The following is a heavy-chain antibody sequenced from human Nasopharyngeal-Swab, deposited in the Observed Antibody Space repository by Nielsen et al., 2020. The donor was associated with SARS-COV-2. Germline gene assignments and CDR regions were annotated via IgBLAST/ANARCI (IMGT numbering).Heavy chain of an antibody. D-gene: IGHD1-1*01. CDR3: RRGTDY. CDR2: IRSKANSYAT. J-gene: IGHJ4*02. V-gene: IGHV3-73*01. Sequence: WIRQAPGKGLEWVGRIRSKANSYATAYAASVKGRFTISRDDSKNTAYLQMNSLKTEDTAVYYCRRGTDYWGQGTLVTVSS.